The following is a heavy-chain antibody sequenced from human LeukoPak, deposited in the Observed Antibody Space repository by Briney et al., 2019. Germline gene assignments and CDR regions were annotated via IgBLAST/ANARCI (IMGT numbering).Heavy chain of an antibody. V-gene: IGHV4-4*07. CDR2: IYTSGST. J-gene: IGHJ6*02. D-gene: IGHD2-2*01. CDR3: ARADSTSPGHYYYGMDV. CDR1: GGSISSYY. Sequence: SETLSLTCTVSGGSISSYYWSWIRQLAGKGLEWIGRIYTSGSTNHNPSLKSRVTMSVDTSKNQFSLKLSSVTAADTAVYYCARADSTSPGHYYYGMDVWGQGTTVTVSS.